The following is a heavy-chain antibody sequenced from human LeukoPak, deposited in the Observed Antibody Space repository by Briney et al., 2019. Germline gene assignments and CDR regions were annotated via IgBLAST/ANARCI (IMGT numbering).Heavy chain of an antibody. J-gene: IGHJ1*01. Sequence: PSETLSLTCTVSGGSISSYYWSWIRQPAGKGLEWIGRIYTSGSTNYNPSLKSRVTISVDTSKNQFSLKLSSVTAADTAVYYCARAYHDSSGYWSYFQHWGQGTLVTVSS. CDR3: ARAYHDSSGYWSYFQH. V-gene: IGHV4-4*07. D-gene: IGHD3-22*01. CDR2: IYTSGST. CDR1: GGSISSYY.